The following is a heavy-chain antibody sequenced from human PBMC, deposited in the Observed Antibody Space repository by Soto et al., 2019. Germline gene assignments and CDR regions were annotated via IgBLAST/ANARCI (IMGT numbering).Heavy chain of an antibody. J-gene: IGHJ4*02. V-gene: IGHV3-48*03. CDR1: RFTFSTYE. CDR3: VRYCSTTLCNGVATRTFDY. Sequence: GGSLSLSCAASRFTFSTYEMNWVRLAPGKGLESVSYICTTGSTVYDADSVKGGFTIARDNTRNSLYLQMNSLRDEDTALYYCVRYCSTTLCNGVATRTFDYWGQGTLVTVYS. CDR2: ICTTGSTV. D-gene: IGHD2-2*01.